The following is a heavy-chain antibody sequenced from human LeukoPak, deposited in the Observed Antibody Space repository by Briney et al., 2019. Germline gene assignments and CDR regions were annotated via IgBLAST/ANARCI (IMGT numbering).Heavy chain of an antibody. CDR2: IYPNSGGT. V-gene: IGHV1-2*02. CDR3: ARGGPSPIDY. CDR1: GSPFTDYY. Sequence: ASVKVSFKASGSPFTDYYMHWVRPAPGQGLEWMGWIYPNSGGTKYAQKFQGGVTMTRDTSISTAYMELSRLRSDDTAVYYCARGGPSPIDYWGRGNLVTVSS. D-gene: IGHD1-26*01. J-gene: IGHJ4*02.